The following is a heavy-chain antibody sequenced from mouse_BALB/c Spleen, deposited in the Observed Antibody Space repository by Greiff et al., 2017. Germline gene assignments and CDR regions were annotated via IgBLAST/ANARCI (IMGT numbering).Heavy chain of an antibody. CDR1: GYTFTSYW. CDR2: INPSTGYT. D-gene: IGHD2-10*01. Sequence: QVQLQQSGAELAKPGASVKMSCKASGYTFTSYWMHWVKQRPGQGLEWIGYINPSTGYTEYNQKFKDKATLTADKSSSTAYMQLSSLTSEDSAVYYCARSDAYYGNLAWFAYWGQGTLVTVSA. V-gene: IGHV1-7*01. CDR3: ARSDAYYGNLAWFAY. J-gene: IGHJ3*01.